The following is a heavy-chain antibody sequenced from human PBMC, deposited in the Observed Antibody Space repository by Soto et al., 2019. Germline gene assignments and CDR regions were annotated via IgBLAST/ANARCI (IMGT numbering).Heavy chain of an antibody. CDR3: GSASYCAKGICPPGFDY. V-gene: IGHV5-51*01. CDR1: GYSFTNYW. D-gene: IGHD2-8*01. CDR2: IYPGDSDT. Sequence: PGESLKISCKASGYSFTNYWIGWVRQMPGKGLEWMGVIYPGDSDTRYSPSFQGQVTISADNSISTAYLQWSSLNASDTDIYYRGSASYCAKGICPPGFDYWGQGALVTASS. J-gene: IGHJ4*02.